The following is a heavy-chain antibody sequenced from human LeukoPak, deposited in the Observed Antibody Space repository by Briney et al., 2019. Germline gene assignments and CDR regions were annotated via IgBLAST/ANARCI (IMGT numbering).Heavy chain of an antibody. CDR1: GGTFSSYA. V-gene: IGHV1-69*13. CDR2: IIPIFGTA. J-gene: IGHJ4*02. D-gene: IGHD3-22*01. Sequence: SVTVSCKASGGTFSSYAISWVRQAPGQGLEWMGGIIPIFGTANYAQKFQGRVTITADESTSTAYMELSSLRAEDTAVYYCAGTYDSSGYYPDKVDYWGQGTLVTVSS. CDR3: AGTYDSSGYYPDKVDY.